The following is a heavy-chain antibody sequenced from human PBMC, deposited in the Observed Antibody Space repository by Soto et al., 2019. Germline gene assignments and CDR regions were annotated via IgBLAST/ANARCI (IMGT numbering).Heavy chain of an antibody. V-gene: IGHV4-34*01. Sequence: SETLSLTCAVYGGSFRGYSWSGIRQPPGKGLEWIGEINHSGSTNYNRSLKSRVTISVDTSKNQFSLKLSSVTAADTAVYYCARGRWLVNYWGQGTLVTVSS. CDR2: INHSGST. D-gene: IGHD6-19*01. CDR3: ARGRWLVNY. CDR1: GGSFRGYS. J-gene: IGHJ4*02.